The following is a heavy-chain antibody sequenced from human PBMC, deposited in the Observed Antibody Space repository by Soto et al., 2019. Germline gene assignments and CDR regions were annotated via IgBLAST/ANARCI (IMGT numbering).Heavy chain of an antibody. CDR1: GFTFSDYF. J-gene: IGHJ5*02. CDR3: VRDSARIVVVPRVDGDNWLDP. D-gene: IGHD2-2*01. Sequence: AGGFLRLSCAASGFTFSDYFMSWIRQAPGKGLEWVSFISGSSDNIKYADSVKGRFTISRDNAKNSLYLQMNSLRAEDTAVYYCVRDSARIVVVPRVDGDNWLDPWGQGTLVTVSS. CDR2: ISGSSDNI. V-gene: IGHV3-11*06.